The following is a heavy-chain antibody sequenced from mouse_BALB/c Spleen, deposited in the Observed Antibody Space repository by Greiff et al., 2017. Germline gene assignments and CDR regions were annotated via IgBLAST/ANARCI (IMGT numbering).Heavy chain of an antibody. CDR1: GFTFSDYY. J-gene: IGHJ1*01. V-gene: IGHV5-4*02. CDR3: ARDRGITTATRYFDV. D-gene: IGHD1-2*01. Sequence: EVKVVESGGGLVKPGGSLKLSCAASGFTFSDYYMYWVRQTPEKRLEWVATISDGGSYTYYPDSVKGRFTISRDNAKNNLYLQMSSLKSEDTAMYYCARDRGITTATRYFDVWGAGTTVTVSS. CDR2: ISDGGSYT.